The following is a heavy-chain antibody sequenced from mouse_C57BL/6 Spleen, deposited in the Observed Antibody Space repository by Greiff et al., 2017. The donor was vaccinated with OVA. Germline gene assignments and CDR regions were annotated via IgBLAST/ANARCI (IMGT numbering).Heavy chain of an antibody. CDR3: ARKDGLLRSNWYFDV. Sequence: VQLQQSGAELVKPGASVKLSCTASGFNIKDYYMHWVKQRTEQGLEWIGRIDPEDGETKYAPKFKGKATITADTSSNTAYLQLSSLTAENTAVYYCARKDGLLRSNWYFDVWGTGTTVTVSS. J-gene: IGHJ1*03. V-gene: IGHV14-2*01. CDR2: IDPEDGET. CDR1: GFNIKDYY. D-gene: IGHD1-1*01.